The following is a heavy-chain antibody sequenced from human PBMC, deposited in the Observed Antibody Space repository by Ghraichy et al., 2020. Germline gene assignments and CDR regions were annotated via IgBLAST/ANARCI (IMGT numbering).Heavy chain of an antibody. V-gene: IGHV4-34*01. Sequence: SQTLSLTCAVYGGSFSGYYWSWIRQPPGKGLEWIGEINHSGSTNYNPSLKSRVTISVDTSKNQFSLKLSSVTAADTAVYYCARGPKFPKRITMVRGPPTRYYYGMDVWGQGTTVTVSS. J-gene: IGHJ6*02. CDR2: INHSGST. CDR1: GGSFSGYY. D-gene: IGHD3-10*01. CDR3: ARGPKFPKRITMVRGPPTRYYYGMDV.